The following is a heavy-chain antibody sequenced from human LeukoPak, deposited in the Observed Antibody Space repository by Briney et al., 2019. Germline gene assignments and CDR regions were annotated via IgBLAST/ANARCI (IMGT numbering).Heavy chain of an antibody. D-gene: IGHD6-13*01. J-gene: IGHJ4*02. CDR1: GGSISSYY. V-gene: IGHV4-59*01. CDR2: IYYSGST. CDR3: ARSTGIAAAAFGI. Sequence: PSETLSLTCTVSGGSISSYYWSWIRQPPGKGLEWIGYIYYSGSTNYNPSLKSRVTISVDTSKNQFSLKLSSVTAADTAVYYCARSTGIAAAAFGIWGQGTPVTVSS.